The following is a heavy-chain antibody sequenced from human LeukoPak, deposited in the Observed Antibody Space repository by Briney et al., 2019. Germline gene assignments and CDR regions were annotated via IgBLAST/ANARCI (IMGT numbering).Heavy chain of an antibody. J-gene: IGHJ4*02. CDR1: GFTFSSYT. V-gene: IGHV3-21*01. CDR2: ISSSSSYI. Sequence: PGGPLRLSCAASGFTFSSYTMNWVRQAPGKGLEWVSSISSSSSYIFYADSVKGRFTISRDNAKNSLYLQMNSLRAEDTAVYYCARDYYKNFDYWGQGTLVTVSS. D-gene: IGHD3-22*01. CDR3: ARDYYKNFDY.